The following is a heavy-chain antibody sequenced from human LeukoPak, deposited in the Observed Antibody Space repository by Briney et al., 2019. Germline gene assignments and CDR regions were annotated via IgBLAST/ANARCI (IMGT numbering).Heavy chain of an antibody. V-gene: IGHV4-59*08. J-gene: IGHJ4*02. Sequence: SETLSLTCTVSGGSTSDYYWSWIRQPPGKGLEWIGYVGYDGSTNYNPSLKSRVTMSVDTSKIQFSLKLSSVTAADTAVYYCARRNDYIDYWGQGTLVTVSS. CDR3: ARRNDYIDY. CDR2: VGYDGST. CDR1: GGSTSDYY.